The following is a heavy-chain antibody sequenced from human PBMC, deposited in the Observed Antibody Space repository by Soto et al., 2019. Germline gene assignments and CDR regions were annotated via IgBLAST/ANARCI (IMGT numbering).Heavy chain of an antibody. D-gene: IGHD1-7*01. Sequence: SVKVSCKASGGTFSSYAISWVRQAPGQGLEWMGGIIPIFGTANYAQKFQGRVTITADESTSTAYMELSSLRSEDTAVYYCARDQGNLNYVVFGDYWGQGPLVTVSS. J-gene: IGHJ4*02. CDR1: GGTFSSYA. CDR3: ARDQGNLNYVVFGDY. CDR2: IIPIFGTA. V-gene: IGHV1-69*13.